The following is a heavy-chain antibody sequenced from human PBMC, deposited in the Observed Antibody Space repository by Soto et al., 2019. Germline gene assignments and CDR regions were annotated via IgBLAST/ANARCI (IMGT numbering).Heavy chain of an antibody. J-gene: IGHJ4*02. Sequence: QVQLVQSGAEVKKPGASVKVSCKASGYTFTSYGISWVRQAPGQGLEWMGWINPYNGNTNYAQKRQGRATMTTPISTNTAYMELRSLRSDDTAVYYCARDWFGIDYWGQGTLVTVSS. CDR1: GYTFTSYG. CDR3: ARDWFGIDY. D-gene: IGHD3-10*01. CDR2: INPYNGNT. V-gene: IGHV1-18*01.